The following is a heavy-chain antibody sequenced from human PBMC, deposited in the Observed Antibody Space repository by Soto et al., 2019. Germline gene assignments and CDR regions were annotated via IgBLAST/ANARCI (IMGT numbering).Heavy chain of an antibody. CDR1: GFTFSSYA. V-gene: IGHV3-23*01. D-gene: IGHD4-17*01. Sequence: EVQLLESGGGLVQPGGSLRLSCAASGFTFSSYAMSWVRQAPGKGLEWVSAISGSGGSTYYADSVKGRFTISRDNSKDTLYLQMNSLRAEDTAVYYCAKAGGDYGDHMYYFDYWGRGTLVTASS. CDR2: ISGSGGST. J-gene: IGHJ4*02. CDR3: AKAGGDYGDHMYYFDY.